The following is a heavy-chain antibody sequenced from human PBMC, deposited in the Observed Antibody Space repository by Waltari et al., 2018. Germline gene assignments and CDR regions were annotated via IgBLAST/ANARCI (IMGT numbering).Heavy chain of an antibody. V-gene: IGHV1-69*01. J-gene: IGHJ6*02. D-gene: IGHD6-13*01. CDR2: IIPLSGST. Sequence: KKPGSSVKVSCQASGGTFTSYAISWVRQAPGQGLEWMGGIIPLSGSTNYAQKFQGRLTMTADDSTSTAYMDLSGLTSDDTAVYFCAKKLPTSTWKYFYHGLDVWGQGTTVVVSS. CDR3: AKKLPTSTWKYFYHGLDV. CDR1: GGTFTSYA.